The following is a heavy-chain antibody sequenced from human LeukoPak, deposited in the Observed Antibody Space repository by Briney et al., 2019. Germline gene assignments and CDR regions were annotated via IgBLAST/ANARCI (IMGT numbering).Heavy chain of an antibody. Sequence: GGSLRLSCAASGFTFSSYEMNWVRQAPGKGLEWVSYISSSGSTIYYADSVKGRFTISRDNAKNSLYLQMNSLRAEDTAVYYCARNGYCSGGSCYLFDPWGQGTLVTVSS. CDR3: ARNGYCSGGSCYLFDP. D-gene: IGHD2-15*01. V-gene: IGHV3-48*03. J-gene: IGHJ5*02. CDR1: GFTFSSYE. CDR2: ISSSGSTI.